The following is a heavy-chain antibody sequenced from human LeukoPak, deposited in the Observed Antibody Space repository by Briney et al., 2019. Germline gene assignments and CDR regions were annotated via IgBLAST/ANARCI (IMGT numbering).Heavy chain of an antibody. J-gene: IGHJ4*02. CDR1: GFTFSSYG. CDR3: ARDLVGATIQLFGEFDY. V-gene: IGHV3-33*01. CDR2: IWYDGSNK. Sequence: GGSLRLSCAASGFTFSSYGMHWVRQAPGKGLEWVAVIWYDGSNKYYADSVKGRFTISRDNSKNTLYLQMNSLRAEDTAVYYCARDLVGATIQLFGEFDYWGQGTLVTVSS. D-gene: IGHD1-26*01.